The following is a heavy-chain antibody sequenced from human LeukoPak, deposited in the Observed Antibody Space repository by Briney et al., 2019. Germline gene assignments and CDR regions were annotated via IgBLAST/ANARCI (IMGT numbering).Heavy chain of an antibody. J-gene: IGHJ4*02. D-gene: IGHD2-15*01. Sequence: GGSLKLSCAASGFTFTSYTIHWVRQAPAKGLEWVAVVSYDGTNEYYADSVKGRFTISRDNSNNTLYLQMNTLRAEDTAVYYCARGYCSGGSCYLYFDYWGQGTLVTVSS. CDR2: VSYDGTNE. V-gene: IGHV3-30*14. CDR1: GFTFTSYT. CDR3: ARGYCSGGSCYLYFDY.